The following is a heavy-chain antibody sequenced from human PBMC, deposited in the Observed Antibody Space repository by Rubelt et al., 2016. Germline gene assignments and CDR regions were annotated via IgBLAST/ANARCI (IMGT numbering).Heavy chain of an antibody. CDR3: ARDVNSWYYFDY. J-gene: IGHJ4*02. Sequence: RGLEWLGRTYYRSKWYNDYAVSVKSRITINPDTSKNQFSLQLNSVTPEDTAVYYCARDVNSWYYFDYWGQGTLVTVSS. V-gene: IGHV6-1*01. D-gene: IGHD6-13*01. CDR2: TYYRSKWYN.